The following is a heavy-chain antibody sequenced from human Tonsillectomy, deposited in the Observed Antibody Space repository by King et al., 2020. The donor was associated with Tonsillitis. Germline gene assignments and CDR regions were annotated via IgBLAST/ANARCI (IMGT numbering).Heavy chain of an antibody. J-gene: IGHJ1*01. CDR3: ATDREGFHFWSGSAGLSG. CDR1: GFTFSSFG. Sequence: VQLVESGGGVVQPGRSLRLSCAGSGFTFSSFGIHWVRQAPGKGLEWMALISYDGRDKYYADSVRGRITISRDNSNNTLYLQMNNLRADDSAVYYCATDREGFHFWSGSAGLSGWGQGTLVTVSS. D-gene: IGHD3-3*02. CDR2: ISYDGRDK. V-gene: IGHV3-30*01.